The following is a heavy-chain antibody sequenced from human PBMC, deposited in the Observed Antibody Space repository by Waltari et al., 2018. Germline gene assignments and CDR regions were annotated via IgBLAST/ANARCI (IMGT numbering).Heavy chain of an antibody. CDR2: IYHSGST. V-gene: IGHV4-38-2*01. CDR3: ARATYYYDSSGYPYFDY. CDR1: GYSISSGYY. J-gene: IGHJ4*02. D-gene: IGHD3-22*01. Sequence: QVQLQESGPGLVKPSETLSLTCAVSGYSISSGYYWGWIRQPPGKGLEWIGSIYHSGSTYYNPSLKSRVTISVDTSKNQFSRKLSSVTAADTAVYYCARATYYYDSSGYPYFDYWGQGTLVTVSS.